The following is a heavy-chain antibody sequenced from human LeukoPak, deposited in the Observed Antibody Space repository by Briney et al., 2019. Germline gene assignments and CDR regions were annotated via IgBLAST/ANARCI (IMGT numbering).Heavy chain of an antibody. CDR3: ARSSNIASYSSGWFDY. D-gene: IGHD6-19*01. J-gene: IGHJ4*02. CDR1: GYTFTGYY. Sequence: GASVKVSCKASGYTFTGYYMHWVRQAPGQGLEWMGWINPNSGGTNYAQKFQGRVTMTRDTSISTAYMELSRLRSDDTAVYYCARSSNIASYSSGWFDYWGQGTLVTVSS. V-gene: IGHV1-2*02. CDR2: INPNSGGT.